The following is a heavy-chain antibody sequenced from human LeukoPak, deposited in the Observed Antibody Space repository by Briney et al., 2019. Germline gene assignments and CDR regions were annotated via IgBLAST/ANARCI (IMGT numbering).Heavy chain of an antibody. CDR3: ARGIQRQWLGNKQADY. Sequence: ASVKVSCKASGYTFTGYYMHWVRQAPGQGLEWMGWINPNSGGTNYAQKFQGRVTMTRDTSISTAYMELSRLRSDDTAVYYCARGIQRQWLGNKQADYWGQGTLVTVSS. D-gene: IGHD6-19*01. CDR2: INPNSGGT. CDR1: GYTFTGYY. J-gene: IGHJ4*02. V-gene: IGHV1-2*02.